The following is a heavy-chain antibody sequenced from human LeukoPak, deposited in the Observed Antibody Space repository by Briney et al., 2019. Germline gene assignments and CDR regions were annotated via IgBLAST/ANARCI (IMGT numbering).Heavy chain of an antibody. CDR3: ARAKSTVSTYFDS. J-gene: IGHJ4*02. V-gene: IGHV4-34*01. D-gene: IGHD4-17*01. CDR2: INPGGTT. Sequence: SETLSLTCAVYGGSFSGYYWSWIRQPPGKGLEWIGEINPGGTTNYHPSLKRRVTISADTSKSQFPLELRSVTAADTAVFYCARAKSTVSTYFDSWGQGSLVTVSS. CDR1: GGSFSGYY.